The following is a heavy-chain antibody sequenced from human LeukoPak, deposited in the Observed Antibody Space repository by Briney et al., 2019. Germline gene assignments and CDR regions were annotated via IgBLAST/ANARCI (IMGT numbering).Heavy chain of an antibody. D-gene: IGHD3-10*01. CDR1: GGTFSSYA. CDR3: VCGSGSYYTCQGDY. CDR2: IIPIFGTA. V-gene: IGHV1-69*05. Sequence: ASVKVSCKASGGTFSSYAISWVRQAPGQGLEWMGGIIPIFGTANYAQKFQGRVTITTDESTSTAYMELSSLRSEDTAVYYCVCGSGSYYTCQGDYWGQGTLVTVSS. J-gene: IGHJ4*02.